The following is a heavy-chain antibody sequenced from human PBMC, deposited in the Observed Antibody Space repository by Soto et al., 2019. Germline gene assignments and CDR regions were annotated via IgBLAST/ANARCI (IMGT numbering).Heavy chain of an antibody. CDR2: ISAYNGNT. V-gene: IGHV1-18*04. CDR3: ARDTPYYDILTVYPWFDP. J-gene: IGHJ5*02. Sequence: ASVKVSCKASGYTFTSYGISWVRQAHGQGLEWMGWISAYNGNTNYAQKLQGRVTMTTDTSTSTAYMELRSLRSDDTAVYYCARDTPYYDILTVYPWFDPWGQGTLVTVSS. CDR1: GYTFTSYG. D-gene: IGHD3-9*01.